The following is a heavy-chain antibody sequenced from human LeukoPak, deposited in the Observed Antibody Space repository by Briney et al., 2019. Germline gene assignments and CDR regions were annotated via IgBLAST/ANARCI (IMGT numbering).Heavy chain of an antibody. J-gene: IGHJ3*02. CDR1: GFTFSSYG. CDR3: ARDLNWGAFDI. D-gene: IGHD7-27*01. V-gene: IGHV3-23*01. Sequence: GGTLRLSCAASGFTFSSYGMSWVRQAPGKGLEWVSTISGSGSSTDYADSVKGRFTISRDNSKNTLYLQMNSLRAEDTAVYYCARDLNWGAFDIRGQGTMVSVSS. CDR2: ISGSGSST.